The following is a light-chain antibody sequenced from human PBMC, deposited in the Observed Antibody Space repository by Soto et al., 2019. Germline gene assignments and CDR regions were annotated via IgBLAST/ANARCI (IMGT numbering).Light chain of an antibody. CDR2: SAS. CDR1: QSVSSD. V-gene: IGKV3-15*01. CDR3: QQYNSYWT. Sequence: EIVMTQSASTLSVSAGERATLSCRASQSVSSDLAWYHQKPGQAPRLLIYSASTRATGIPARFSGSGSGTEFTLTISSLKPDDFATYYCQQYNSYWTFGQGTKVDIK. J-gene: IGKJ1*01.